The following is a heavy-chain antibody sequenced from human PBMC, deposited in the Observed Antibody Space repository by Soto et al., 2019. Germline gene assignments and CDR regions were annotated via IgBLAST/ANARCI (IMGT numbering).Heavy chain of an antibody. V-gene: IGHV4-34*01. CDR3: ARGHGLVLRVSSRGQGRLDV. Sequence: QVQLQQWGAGLLKPSETLSLTCAVYGGSFSGYYWSWIRQPPGKGLEWIGEINHSGSTNYNPSLKSRVNTLVDTSKKQVPLKLNSLPAADTATSDCARGHGLVLRVSSRGQGRLDVRGQGTPVTVAS. CDR1: GGSFSGYY. CDR2: INHSGST. J-gene: IGHJ6*02. D-gene: IGHD3-10*01.